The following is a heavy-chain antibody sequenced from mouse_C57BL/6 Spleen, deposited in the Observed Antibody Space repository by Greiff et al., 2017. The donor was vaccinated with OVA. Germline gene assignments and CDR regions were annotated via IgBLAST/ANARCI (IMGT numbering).Heavy chain of an antibody. Sequence: QVHVKQSGAELVRPGTSVKVSCKASGYAFTNYLIEWVKQRPGQGLEWIGVINPGSGGTNYNEKFKGKATLTADKSSSTAYMQLSSLTSEDSAVYFCAREGYYYGSSYDYAMDYWGQGTSVTVSS. CDR3: AREGYYYGSSYDYAMDY. J-gene: IGHJ4*01. V-gene: IGHV1-54*01. CDR1: GYAFTNYL. D-gene: IGHD1-1*01. CDR2: INPGSGGT.